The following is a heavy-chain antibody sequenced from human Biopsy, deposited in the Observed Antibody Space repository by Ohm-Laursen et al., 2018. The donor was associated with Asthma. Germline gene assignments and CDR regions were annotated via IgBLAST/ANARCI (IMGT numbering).Heavy chain of an antibody. V-gene: IGHV1-69*01. CDR3: ARKAGSCISRTCYSLDF. D-gene: IGHD2-2*01. Sequence: SSVKVSCKSLGGTFNTYVIGWVRQAPGQGLEWMGGINSVFGTTTYPQKFQDRVTITADDSTSTVYVELSSLRSKDTAVYYCARKAGSCISRTCYSLDFWGQGTLVTVSS. CDR2: INSVFGTT. J-gene: IGHJ4*02. CDR1: GGTFNTYV.